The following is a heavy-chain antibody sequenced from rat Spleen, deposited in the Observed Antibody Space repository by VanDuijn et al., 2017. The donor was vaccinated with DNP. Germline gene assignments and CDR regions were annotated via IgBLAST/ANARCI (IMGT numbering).Heavy chain of an antibody. CDR3: TRWNSGHFDY. J-gene: IGHJ2*01. Sequence: EVQLEESGGGLVQPGRSLKLSCAASGFTFSNYDMAWVRQAPTKGLEWVAFISSSGGITYYRDSVKGRFTVSRDNAKSTLYLQMDSLRSEDTATYYCTRWNSGHFDYWGQGVMVPVSS. V-gene: IGHV5-25*01. CDR2: ISSSGGIT. CDR1: GFTFSNYD. D-gene: IGHD4-3*01.